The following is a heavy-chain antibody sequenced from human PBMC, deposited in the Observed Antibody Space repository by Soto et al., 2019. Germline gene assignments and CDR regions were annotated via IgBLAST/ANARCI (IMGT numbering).Heavy chain of an antibody. CDR1: GYTFTGYD. CDR3: ARIVDTAMVTNYYYYGMDV. V-gene: IGHV1-8*01. CDR2: MNPNSGNT. Sequence: XSVKVSCKASGYTFTGYDINWVRQATGQGLEWMGWMNPNSGNTGYAQKFQGRVTMTRNTSISTAYMELSSLRSEDTAVYYCARIVDTAMVTNYYYYGMDVWGQGTTVTVSS. D-gene: IGHD5-18*01. J-gene: IGHJ6*02.